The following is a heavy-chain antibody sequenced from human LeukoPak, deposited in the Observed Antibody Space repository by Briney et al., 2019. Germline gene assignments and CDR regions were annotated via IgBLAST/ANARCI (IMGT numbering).Heavy chain of an antibody. CDR2: IYYSGST. CDR1: GGSTSSYY. V-gene: IGHV4-59*01. Sequence: SETLSLTCTVSGGSTSSYYWSWIRQPPGKGLEWIGYIYYSGSTNYNPSLKSRVTISVDTSKNQFSLKLSSVTAADTAVYYCARDTLNYFDYWGQGTLVTVSS. J-gene: IGHJ4*02. CDR3: ARDTLNYFDY.